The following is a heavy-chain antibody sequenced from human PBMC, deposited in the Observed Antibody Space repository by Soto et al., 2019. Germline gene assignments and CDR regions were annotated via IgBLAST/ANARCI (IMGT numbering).Heavy chain of an antibody. CDR3: ATYYYDSSGYLFDY. J-gene: IGHJ4*02. Sequence: SLSLTCPVSGGSLSSGGYCWSWIRQHPGKGLEWIGYIYYSGSTYYNPSLKSRVTISVDTSKNQFYLKLSSVTAADTDVYYSATYYYDSSGYLFDYWGQGTLVTVYS. CDR1: GGSLSSGGYC. D-gene: IGHD3-22*01. CDR2: IYYSGST. V-gene: IGHV4-31*03.